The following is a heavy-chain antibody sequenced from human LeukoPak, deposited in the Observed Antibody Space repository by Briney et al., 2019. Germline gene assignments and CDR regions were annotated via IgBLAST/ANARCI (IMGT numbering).Heavy chain of an antibody. CDR1: GGSINSYY. CDR3: ARLRSGMDV. J-gene: IGHJ6*02. Sequence: SETLSLTCTVSGGSINSYYWTWIRQPPGKGLEWIANVYNSGSTNYNPSLKSRVTISIDMFKNQFSLKLTSVTAADTAVYYCARLRSGMDVWGQGTTVTVSS. V-gene: IGHV4-59*01. CDR2: VYNSGST.